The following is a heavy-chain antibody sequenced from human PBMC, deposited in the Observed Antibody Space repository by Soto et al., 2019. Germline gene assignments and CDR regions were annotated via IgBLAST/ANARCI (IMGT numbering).Heavy chain of an antibody. CDR1: GGPIRSYNW. D-gene: IGHD2-2*01. CDR3: SRMPYSYYAMDV. CDR2: IHHDGGT. V-gene: IGHV4-4*02. Sequence: QVQLQESGPGLVGPAGTLSLTCAVSGGPIRSYNWWSWVRQPPGKGLEWIGEIHHDGGTNYNTSLKTRVTIAVDNAKNLLSLNPTSVTAAHAAIYYCSRMPYSYYAMDVWGQGTTVTVSS. J-gene: IGHJ6*02.